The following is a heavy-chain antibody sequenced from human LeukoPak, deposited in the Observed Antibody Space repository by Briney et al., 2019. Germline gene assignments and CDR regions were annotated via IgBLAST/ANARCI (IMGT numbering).Heavy chain of an antibody. CDR3: ARAKQGYYYYGMDV. Sequence: ASVKVSCKASGYTFASYGISWVRQAPGQGLEWMGWISAYNGNTNYAQKLQGRVTMTTDTSTSTACMELRSLRSDDTAVYYCARAKQGYYYYGMDVWGQGTTVTVS. CDR2: ISAYNGNT. CDR1: GYTFASYG. V-gene: IGHV1-18*01. J-gene: IGHJ6*02.